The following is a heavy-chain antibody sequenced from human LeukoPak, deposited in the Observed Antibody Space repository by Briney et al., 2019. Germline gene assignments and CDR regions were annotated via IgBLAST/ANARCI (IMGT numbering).Heavy chain of an antibody. CDR1: GFNVKSDY. D-gene: IGHD6-13*01. V-gene: IGHV3-66*01. Sequence: AGGSLRLSCAASGFNVKSDYMSWVRQAPGKGLEWVSSLYIGGSTYYADSVKGRFTISRDNSKNTLYLQMNSLRAEDTAVYYCARSNARDYSSLYAFDIWGQGTKVTVSS. J-gene: IGHJ3*02. CDR3: ARSNARDYSSLYAFDI. CDR2: LYIGGST.